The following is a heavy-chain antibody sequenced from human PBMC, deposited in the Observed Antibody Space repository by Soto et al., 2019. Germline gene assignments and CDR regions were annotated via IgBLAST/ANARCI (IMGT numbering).Heavy chain of an antibody. Sequence: GASVKVSCKASGGTFSSYTISWVRQAPGQGLEWMGRIIPILGIANYAQKFQGRVTITADKSTSTAYMELSSLRSEDTAVYYCARDGYSGSYVGYWGQGPLVTVSS. CDR3: ARDGYSGSYVGY. CDR1: GGTFSSYT. CDR2: IIPILGIA. D-gene: IGHD1-26*01. J-gene: IGHJ4*02. V-gene: IGHV1-69*04.